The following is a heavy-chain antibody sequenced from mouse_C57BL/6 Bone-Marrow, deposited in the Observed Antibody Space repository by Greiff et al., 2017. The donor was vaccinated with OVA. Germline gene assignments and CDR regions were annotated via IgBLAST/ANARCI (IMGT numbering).Heavy chain of an antibody. Sequence: ESGPGLVKPSQSLSLTCSVTGYSITSGYYWNWIRQFPGNKLEWMGYISYDGSNNYKPSLKNRISITRDTSKNQFFLKLNSVTTEDTATYYCARGNLFYAMDYWGQGTSVTVSS. CDR3: ARGNLFYAMDY. V-gene: IGHV3-6*01. J-gene: IGHJ4*01. CDR2: ISYDGSN. CDR1: GYSITSGYY. D-gene: IGHD1-1*01.